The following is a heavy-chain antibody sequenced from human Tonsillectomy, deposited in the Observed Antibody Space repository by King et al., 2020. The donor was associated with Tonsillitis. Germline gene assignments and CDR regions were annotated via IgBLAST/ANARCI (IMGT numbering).Heavy chain of an antibody. D-gene: IGHD5-12*01. J-gene: IGHJ3*02. Sequence: VQLQKWGAGLLKPSETLSLTCAVYGGSFSGYYWSWIRQPPGKGLEWIGEINHSGSTNYNPSLKSRVTISVDTSKNQFSLKLSSVTAADTAVYYCARGVTVAKKSPRYAFDIWGQGTMVTVSS. CDR2: INHSGST. CDR1: GGSFSGYY. CDR3: ARGVTVAKKSPRYAFDI. V-gene: IGHV4-34*01.